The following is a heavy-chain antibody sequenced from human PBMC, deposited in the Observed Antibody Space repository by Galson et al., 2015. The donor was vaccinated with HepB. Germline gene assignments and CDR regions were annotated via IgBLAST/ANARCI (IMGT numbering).Heavy chain of an antibody. Sequence: SVTVSCKVSGHTLTELSMHWVRQAPGKGLEWMGGFDPEDGEKIYAQKFLDRVSMTEDTSTDTAYMELSTLTSEDTAVYYCATFALFGDVIHKWFDPWGQGTLVTVSS. D-gene: IGHD3-3*01. J-gene: IGHJ5*02. CDR1: GHTLTELS. CDR3: ATFALFGDVIHKWFDP. V-gene: IGHV1-24*01. CDR2: FDPEDGEK.